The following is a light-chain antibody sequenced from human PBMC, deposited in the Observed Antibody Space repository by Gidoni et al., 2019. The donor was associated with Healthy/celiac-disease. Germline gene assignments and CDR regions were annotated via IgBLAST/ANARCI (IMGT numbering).Light chain of an antibody. CDR1: QSISSY. CDR2: AAS. J-gene: IGKJ4*01. CDR3: QQSYSTPPLT. V-gene: IGKV1-39*01. Sequence: DIQMTQSPSSLSASVGDIVTITCRASQSISSYLNWYQQKPEKAPKLLIYAASSLQSGVPSRFSGSGSGTDFTLTISSLQPEDFATYYCQQSYSTPPLTFGGGTKVEIK.